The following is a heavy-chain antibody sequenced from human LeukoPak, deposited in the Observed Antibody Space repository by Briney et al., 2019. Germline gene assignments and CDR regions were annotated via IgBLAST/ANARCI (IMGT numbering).Heavy chain of an antibody. CDR3: ARPMGGSYYDAFDI. V-gene: IGHV4-38-2*02. CDR2: IYHSGNT. J-gene: IGHJ3*02. D-gene: IGHD1-26*01. Sequence: MPSETLSLTCTVSGDSISSAYYWGWIRQPPGKGLEWIGSIYHSGNTYYNPSLKSRITMSVDTSKSQFSLKLSSVTAADTAVYYCARPMGGSYYDAFDIWGQGTMVTVSS. CDR1: GDSISSAYY.